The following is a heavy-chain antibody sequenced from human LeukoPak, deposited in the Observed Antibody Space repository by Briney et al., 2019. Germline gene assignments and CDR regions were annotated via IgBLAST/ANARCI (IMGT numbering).Heavy chain of an antibody. CDR1: GFTFSSYW. CDR2: MKQGGSEK. J-gene: IGHJ4*02. D-gene: IGHD3-10*01. CDR3: ASVRMTMIRGVISFFDY. Sequence: PGGSLRLSCAASGFTFSSYWMSWVRQAPGKGLEWVASMKQGGSEKYSLDSVKGRFTISRDNAKNSLFLQMNSLRAEDTAVYYCASVRMTMIRGVISFFDYWGQGTLATVSS. V-gene: IGHV3-7*01.